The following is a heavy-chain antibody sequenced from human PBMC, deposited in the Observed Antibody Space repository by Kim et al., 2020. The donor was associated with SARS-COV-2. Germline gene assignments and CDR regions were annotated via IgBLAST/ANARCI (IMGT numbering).Heavy chain of an antibody. CDR3: VRCNGFNTYRLPVGACDI. V-gene: IGHV3-7*01. CDR1: TFTFTNYG. CDR2: VSRSGDEI. Sequence: GGSLRLSCAASTFTFTNYGMNWVRQAPGKGLEWVASVSRSGDEIYYADSVKGRFTISRDNARNSLFLQMDGLTDEDTAVYYCVRCNGFNTYRLPVGACDIGGGGTAVIV. J-gene: IGHJ3*02. D-gene: IGHD2-2*02.